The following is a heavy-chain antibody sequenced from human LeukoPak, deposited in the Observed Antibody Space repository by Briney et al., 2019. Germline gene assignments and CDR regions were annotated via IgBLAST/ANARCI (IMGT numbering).Heavy chain of an antibody. Sequence: GGSLRLSCSASGFTFSSYAMHWVRQAPGKGLEYVSAISSNGGSTYYADSVKGRFTISRDNSKNTLYLQMSSLRAEDTAVYYCVKDPRGYSYGYAPRLFDYWGQGTLVTVSS. CDR1: GFTFSSYA. J-gene: IGHJ4*02. CDR3: VKDPRGYSYGYAPRLFDY. CDR2: ISSNGGST. D-gene: IGHD5-18*01. V-gene: IGHV3-64D*06.